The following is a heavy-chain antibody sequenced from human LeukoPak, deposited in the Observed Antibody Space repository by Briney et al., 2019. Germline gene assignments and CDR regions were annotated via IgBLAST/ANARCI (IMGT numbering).Heavy chain of an antibody. CDR3: AKDQRWGSKSYFDY. CDR1: GFTFSSYA. Sequence: GGSLRLSCAASGFTFSSYAMSWVRQAPGKGLEWVAFIQYDGSNKNYADSVKGRFTISRDYSKNTLYLQMNSLRAEDTAVYYCAKDQRWGSKSYFDYWGQGTLVTVSS. CDR2: IQYDGSNK. J-gene: IGHJ4*02. V-gene: IGHV3-30*02. D-gene: IGHD2-21*01.